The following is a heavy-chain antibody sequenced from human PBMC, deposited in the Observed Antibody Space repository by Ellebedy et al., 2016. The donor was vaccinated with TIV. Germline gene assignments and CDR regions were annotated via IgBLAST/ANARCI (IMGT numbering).Heavy chain of an antibody. CDR2: INWNGGSR. V-gene: IGHV3-20*04. D-gene: IGHD5-18*01. J-gene: IGHJ3*02. Sequence: GESLKISXGASGFTFDDYGMTWVRQAPGKGLEWVSGINWNGGSRDYPDSVKGRFSMSRDNAKNSLYLQMNSLRVEDTALYYCASSGVTGLDAFDIWGQGTMVTVSS. CDR1: GFTFDDYG. CDR3: ASSGVTGLDAFDI.